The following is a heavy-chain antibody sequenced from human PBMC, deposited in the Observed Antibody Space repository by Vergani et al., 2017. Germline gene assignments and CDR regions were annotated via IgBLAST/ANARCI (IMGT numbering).Heavy chain of an antibody. CDR1: GFTFSSYS. J-gene: IGHJ2*01. CDR3: VKDNDYDADGPFDL. D-gene: IGHD3-16*01. CDR2: IDRNYGV. Sequence: EVQLVESGGGLVKRGGSLRLSCAASGFTFSSYSMNWVRQAPGKGLEWVSGIDRNYGVKNGNSFEGRFSISRDNAKKAVFLQMNNLRHEDTALYFCVKDNDYDADGPFDLWGRGTLVTVSS. V-gene: IGHV3-21*04.